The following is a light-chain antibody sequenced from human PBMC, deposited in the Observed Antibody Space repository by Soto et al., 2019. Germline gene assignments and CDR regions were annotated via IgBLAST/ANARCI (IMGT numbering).Light chain of an antibody. CDR3: QLWDSNSDHVV. J-gene: IGLJ2*01. V-gene: IGLV2-14*03. CDR1: SSDVGGSDH. Sequence: QSALTQPASVSGSPGQSITVSCTGTSSDVGGSDHVNWYQQHPGKAPKLMIFDVSNRPSGVSTRFSGSKSGNAASLTISRVEAGDEADYYCQLWDSNSDHVVFGGGTKLTVL. CDR2: DVS.